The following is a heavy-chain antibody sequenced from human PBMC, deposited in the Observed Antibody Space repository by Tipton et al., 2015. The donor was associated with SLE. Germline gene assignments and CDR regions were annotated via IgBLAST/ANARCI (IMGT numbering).Heavy chain of an antibody. CDR2: IYTNGST. CDR1: GGSISSGSYY. D-gene: IGHD2-15*01. V-gene: IGHV4-61*02. J-gene: IGHJ6*04. Sequence: TLSLTCTVSGGSISSGSYYWSWIRQPAGKGLEWIGRIYTNGSTNYNPSLKSRVTISVDTSKNQFSLKLSSVTAADTAVYYCARGYCSGGSCSALLDVWGKGTTVTVSS. CDR3: ARGYCSGGSCSALLDV.